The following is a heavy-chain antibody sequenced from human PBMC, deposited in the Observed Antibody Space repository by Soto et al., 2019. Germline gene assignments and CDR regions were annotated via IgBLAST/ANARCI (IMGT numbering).Heavy chain of an antibody. CDR1: GFTFSSYS. Sequence: EVQLVESGGGLVKPGGSLRLSCAASGFTFSSYSTNWVRQAPGKGLEWVSSISSSSSYIYYADSVKGRFTISRDNAKNSLYLQMNSLRAEDTAVYYCARAQEGYYYDSSGYYPDAFDIWGQGTMVTVSS. CDR2: ISSSSSYI. J-gene: IGHJ3*02. CDR3: ARAQEGYYYDSSGYYPDAFDI. D-gene: IGHD3-22*01. V-gene: IGHV3-21*01.